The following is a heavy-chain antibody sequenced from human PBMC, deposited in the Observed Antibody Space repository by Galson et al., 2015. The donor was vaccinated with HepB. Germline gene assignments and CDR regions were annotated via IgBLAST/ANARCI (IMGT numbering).Heavy chain of an antibody. CDR3: AGGSGTYYLPQYAFDI. CDR2: IGSSSTHI. Sequence: SLRLSCAASGFTFSDHYMSWLRQAPGKGLEWVSYIGSSSTHIYYADSVKGRFTISRDNAKNSLYLQMNSLRAEDTAVYYCAGGSGTYYLPQYAFDIWGHGTMVTVSS. V-gene: IGHV3-11*06. CDR1: GFTFSDHY. J-gene: IGHJ3*02. D-gene: IGHD3-10*01.